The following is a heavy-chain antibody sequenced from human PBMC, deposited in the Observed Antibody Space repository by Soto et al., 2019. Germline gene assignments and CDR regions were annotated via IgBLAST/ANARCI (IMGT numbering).Heavy chain of an antibody. CDR2: IIPIFGTA. J-gene: IGHJ6*02. V-gene: IGHV1-69*01. CDR3: ESRASITNFGEGVGKYYCIDV. CDR1: GGTFSSYA. D-gene: IGHD3-3*01. Sequence: QVQLVQSGAEVKKPGSSVKVSCKASGGTFSSYAISWVRQAPGQGLEWMGGIIPIFGTANYAQKFQGRVTIVADESTSTAYMMLSSMRSEDTAVYYCESRASITNFGEGVGKYYCIDVWGQGTTVNVSS.